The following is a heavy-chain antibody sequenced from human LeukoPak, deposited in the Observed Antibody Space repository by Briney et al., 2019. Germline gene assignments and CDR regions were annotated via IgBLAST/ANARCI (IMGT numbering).Heavy chain of an antibody. CDR2: TNQDGSEK. CDR3: ARDRGYSTFDM. V-gene: IGHV3-7*05. J-gene: IGHJ3*02. CDR1: GFTFSSYW. Sequence: PGGSLRLSCVASGFTFSSYWMAWVRQAPGKGLEWVANTNQDGSEKNYVDSVKGRLTISRDNAKNSLCLRMNSLRAEDTAVYYCARDRGYSTFDMWGQGTMVTVSS. D-gene: IGHD5-18*01.